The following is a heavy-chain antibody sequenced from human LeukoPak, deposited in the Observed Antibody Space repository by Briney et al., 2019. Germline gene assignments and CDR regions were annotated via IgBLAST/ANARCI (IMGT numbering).Heavy chain of an antibody. V-gene: IGHV3-30*02. CDR2: LRNDESSQ. CDR1: GLTLSLYG. CDR3: AKDPAQNDWFPED. J-gene: IGHJ4*02. Sequence: GGSLRLSCAASGLTLSLYGMHWVCQAPGKGLEWVAFLRNDESSQYYSDSVKGRFTISRDNSKNMLYLQMNSLRHEDTAVYYCAKDPAQNDWFPEDWGQGTLVTVSS. D-gene: IGHD3-9*01.